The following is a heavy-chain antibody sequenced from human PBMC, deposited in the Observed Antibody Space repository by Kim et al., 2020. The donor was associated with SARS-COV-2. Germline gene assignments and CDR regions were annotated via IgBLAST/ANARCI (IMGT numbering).Heavy chain of an antibody. D-gene: IGHD3-10*01. J-gene: IGHJ5*02. Sequence: SETLSLTCTVSGGSISSSSYYWGWIRQPPGKGLEWIGSIHYSGSTYYNPSLKSRVTISVDTSKNQFSLKLSSVTAADTAVYYCARQGRGYYGSARYNWFDPWGQGTLVTVSS. CDR3: ARQGRGYYGSARYNWFDP. CDR2: IHYSGST. V-gene: IGHV4-39*01. CDR1: GGSISSSSYY.